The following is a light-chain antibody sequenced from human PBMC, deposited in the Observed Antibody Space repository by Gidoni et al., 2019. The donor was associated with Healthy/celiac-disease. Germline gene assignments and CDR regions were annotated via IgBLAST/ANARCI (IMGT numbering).Light chain of an antibody. CDR1: QGISSY. J-gene: IGKJ1*01. V-gene: IGKV1-9*01. CDR2: AAS. CDR3: QQLNSYSWT. Sequence: DIQLTQSPSFLSASVGDRVTITCRASQGISSYLAWYQQKPGKAPKLLIYAASTLQSGVPSRFSGSGSGTEFTITISSLKPEDFATYYCQQLNSYSWTFGQGTKVEIK.